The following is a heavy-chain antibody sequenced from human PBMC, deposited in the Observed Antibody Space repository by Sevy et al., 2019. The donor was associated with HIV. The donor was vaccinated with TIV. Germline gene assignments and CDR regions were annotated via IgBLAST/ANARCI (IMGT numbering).Heavy chain of an antibody. D-gene: IGHD1-7*01. V-gene: IGHV3-30*18. CDR3: AKDQGRLLELDY. CDR1: GFTFSNYG. CDR2: ISYDGSIK. J-gene: IGHJ4*02. Sequence: PGGSLRLSCAASGFTFSNYGMHWVRQAPGKGLEWVAVISYDGSIKYYADSVRGRFTISRDNSKNTLYLQMNSLRPEDTTMYFCAKDQGRLLELDYWGQGTLVTVSS.